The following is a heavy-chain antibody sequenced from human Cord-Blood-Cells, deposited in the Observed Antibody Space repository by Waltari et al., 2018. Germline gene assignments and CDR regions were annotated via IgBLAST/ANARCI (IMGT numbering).Heavy chain of an antibody. CDR3: ARVDCSSTSCYKNWFDP. CDR1: GGSFSGYY. J-gene: IGHJ5*02. Sequence: QVQLQQWGAGLLKPSETLSLTCAVYGGSFSGYYWSWIRPPPGKGLEWIGEINHSGSTNYNPSRKSRVTRSVETSKNQFSRKLSSVTGAYTAVYYCARVDCSSTSCYKNWFDPWGQGTLVTVSS. CDR2: INHSGST. V-gene: IGHV4-34*01. D-gene: IGHD2-2*02.